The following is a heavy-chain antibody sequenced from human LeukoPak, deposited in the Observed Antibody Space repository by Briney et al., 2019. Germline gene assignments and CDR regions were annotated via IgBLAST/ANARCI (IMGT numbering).Heavy chain of an antibody. V-gene: IGHV1-46*01. CDR3: ASSLTAYGSGSEPPNAFDI. J-gene: IGHJ3*02. Sequence: ASVKVSCKASGYTFTSYYMHWVRQAPGQGLEWMGIINPSGGSTSYAQKFQGRVTMTRDTSTSTVYMELSSLRSEDTAVYYCASSLTAYGSGSEPPNAFDIWGQGTMVTVSS. D-gene: IGHD3-10*01. CDR2: INPSGGST. CDR1: GYTFTSYY.